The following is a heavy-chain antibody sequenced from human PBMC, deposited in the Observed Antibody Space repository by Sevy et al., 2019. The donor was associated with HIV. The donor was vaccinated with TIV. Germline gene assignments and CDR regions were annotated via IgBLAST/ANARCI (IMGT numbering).Heavy chain of an antibody. V-gene: IGHV3-30*04. Sequence: GGSLRLSCAASGFTFSSYAMHWVRQAPGKGLEWVAVISYDGSNKYYADSVKGRFTISRDNSKNTLYLQMNSLRAEDTAVYYCASDLSWWELRYFDYWGQGTLVTVSS. J-gene: IGHJ4*02. CDR2: ISYDGSNK. D-gene: IGHD1-26*01. CDR1: GFTFSSYA. CDR3: ASDLSWWELRYFDY.